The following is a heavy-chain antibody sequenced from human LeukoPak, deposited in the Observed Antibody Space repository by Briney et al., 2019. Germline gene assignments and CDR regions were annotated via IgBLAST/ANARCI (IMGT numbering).Heavy chain of an antibody. Sequence: ASVKVSCKASGYTFTGYYMHWVRQAPGQGLEWMGWINPNSGGTNYAQKLQGRVTMTTDTSTSTAYMELRSLRSDDTAVYYCARIATSSSWNDAFDIWGQGTMVTVSS. CDR3: ARIATSSSWNDAFDI. CDR1: GYTFTGYY. V-gene: IGHV1-2*02. D-gene: IGHD6-13*01. CDR2: INPNSGGT. J-gene: IGHJ3*02.